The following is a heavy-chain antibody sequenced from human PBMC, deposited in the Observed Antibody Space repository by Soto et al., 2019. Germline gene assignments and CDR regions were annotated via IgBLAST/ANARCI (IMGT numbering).Heavy chain of an antibody. D-gene: IGHD3-9*01. J-gene: IGHJ4*02. CDR1: GFTFSSYS. CDR3: AKGRNYDILTAHHAFDY. V-gene: IGHV3-48*01. Sequence: PGGSLRLSCAASGFTFSSYSMNWVRQAPGKGLEWVSYISSSSSTIYYADSVKGRFTISRDNAKNTLFLQMSSLTAEDTARYYCAKGRNYDILTAHHAFDYWGQGTQVTVSS. CDR2: ISSSSSTI.